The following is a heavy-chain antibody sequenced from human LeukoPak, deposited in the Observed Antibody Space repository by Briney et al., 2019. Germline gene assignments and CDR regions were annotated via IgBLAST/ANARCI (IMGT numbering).Heavy chain of an antibody. Sequence: GGSLRLSCAASGFTFSNYWMHWVRQAPGKGLEWVSAISGSGGSTYYADSVKGRFTISRDNSKNTLYLQMNSLRAEDTAVYYCATEGSSYDSSGNYYYYGMDVWGQGTTVTVSS. D-gene: IGHD3-22*01. CDR1: GFTFSNYW. CDR2: ISGSGGST. CDR3: ATEGSSYDSSGNYYYYGMDV. V-gene: IGHV3-23*01. J-gene: IGHJ6*02.